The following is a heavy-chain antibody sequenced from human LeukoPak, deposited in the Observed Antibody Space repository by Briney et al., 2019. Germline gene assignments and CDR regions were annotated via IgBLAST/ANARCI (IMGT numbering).Heavy chain of an antibody. Sequence: PGGSLRLSCAASGFTFSSYSMNWVRQAPGKGLEWVSSISSSSSYIYYADSVKGRFTISRDNAKNSLYPQMNSLRAEDTAVYYCARVHCSSTSCSSRGYNWFDPWGQGTLVTVSS. CDR2: ISSSSSYI. J-gene: IGHJ5*02. CDR1: GFTFSSYS. V-gene: IGHV3-21*01. D-gene: IGHD2-2*01. CDR3: ARVHCSSTSCSSRGYNWFDP.